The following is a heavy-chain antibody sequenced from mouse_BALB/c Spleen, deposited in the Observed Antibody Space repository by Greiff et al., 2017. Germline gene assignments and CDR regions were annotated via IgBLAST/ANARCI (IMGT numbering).Heavy chain of an antibody. CDR2: ISSGGST. J-gene: IGHJ2*01. D-gene: IGHD3-1*01. CDR3: AREGATTFDY. CDR1: GFTFSSYA. Sequence: EVKLMESGGGLVKPGGSLKLSCAASGFTFSSYAMSWVRQTPEKRLEWVASISSGGSTYYPDSVKGRFTISRDNARNILYLQMSSLRSEDTAMYYCAREGATTFDYWGQGTTLTVSS. V-gene: IGHV5-6-5*01.